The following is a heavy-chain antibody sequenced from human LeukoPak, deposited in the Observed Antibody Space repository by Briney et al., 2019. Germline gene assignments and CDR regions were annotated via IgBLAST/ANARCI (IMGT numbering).Heavy chain of an antibody. CDR1: GGSFSGYY. J-gene: IGHJ4*02. Sequence: SETLSLTCAGYGGSFSGYYWSWIRQPLGKGLEWIGEINHSGSTNYNPSLKSRVTISVDTSKNQFSLKLSSVTAADTAVYYCAGDSRFTYSSSWCYFDYWGQGTLVTVSS. CDR3: AGDSRFTYSSSWCYFDY. D-gene: IGHD6-13*01. CDR2: INHSGST. V-gene: IGHV4-34*01.